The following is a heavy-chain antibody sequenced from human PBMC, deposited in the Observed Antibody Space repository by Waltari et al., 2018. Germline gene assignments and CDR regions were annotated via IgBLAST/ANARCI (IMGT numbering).Heavy chain of an antibody. V-gene: IGHV4-4*07. D-gene: IGHD2-2*01. CDR2: IYSSGTT. CDR1: DGSINNYY. J-gene: IGHJ6*02. Sequence: QVQLQESGPGLVKPSETLSLTCTVSDGSINNYYWSWIRQPAGKGLEWIGRIYSSGTTDYNPSFTSRVTMLVDTSKNQFSLKLSSVTAADTAVYYCARMGSTSRHSSRDIMDVWGQGASVTVS. CDR3: ARMGSTSRHSSRDIMDV.